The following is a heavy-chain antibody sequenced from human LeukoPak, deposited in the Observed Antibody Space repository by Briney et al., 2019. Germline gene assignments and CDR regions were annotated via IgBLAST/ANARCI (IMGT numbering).Heavy chain of an antibody. CDR2: ISGSGGST. CDR1: GFTFSSYA. J-gene: IGHJ4*02. CDR3: AKGRIGYYDSSGFDF. Sequence: GGSLRLSCAASGFTFSSYAMSWVRQAPGKGLEWVSAISGSGGSTYYADSVKGRFTISRDNSKNTLYLQMNSLRAEDTAVYYCAKGRIGYYDSSGFDFWGQGTLVTVSS. V-gene: IGHV3-23*01. D-gene: IGHD3-22*01.